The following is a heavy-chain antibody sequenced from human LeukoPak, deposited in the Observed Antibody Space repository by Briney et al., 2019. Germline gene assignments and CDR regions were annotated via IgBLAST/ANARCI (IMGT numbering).Heavy chain of an antibody. V-gene: IGHV4-30-4*08. CDR2: IYYSGST. CDR3: ARGLGYCSSTSCYFYWFDP. Sequence: PSETLSLTCTVSGGSISSGDYYWSWIRRPPGKGLEWIGYIYYSGSTYYNPSLKSRVTISVDTPKNQFSLKLSSVTAADTAVYYCARGLGYCSSTSCYFYWFDPWGQGNLVTVSS. J-gene: IGHJ5*02. D-gene: IGHD2-2*03. CDR1: GGSISSGDYY.